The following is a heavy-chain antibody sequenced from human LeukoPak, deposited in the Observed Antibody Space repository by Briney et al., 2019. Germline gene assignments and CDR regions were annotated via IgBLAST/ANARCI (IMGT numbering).Heavy chain of an antibody. Sequence: GGSLRLSRAASGFTLSSYAMSWVRQAPGKGLEWVSAISGSGGSTYYADSVKGRFTISRDNSKNTLYLQMNSLRAEDTAVYYCAKVVAGIRNFDYWGQGTLVTVSS. V-gene: IGHV3-23*01. J-gene: IGHJ4*02. CDR1: GFTLSSYA. CDR2: ISGSGGST. CDR3: AKVVAGIRNFDY. D-gene: IGHD6-19*01.